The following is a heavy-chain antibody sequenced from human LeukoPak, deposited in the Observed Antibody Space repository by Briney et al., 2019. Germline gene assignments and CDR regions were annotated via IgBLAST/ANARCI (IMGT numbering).Heavy chain of an antibody. V-gene: IGHV3-9*01. CDR2: IGWNSGSI. D-gene: IGHD1-26*01. CDR1: GFIFNNYA. J-gene: IGHJ4*02. Sequence: QAGGSLRLSCAGSGFIFNNYAMHWVRQPPGKGLEWVSGIGWNSGSIDYADSVKGRFTISRDNAKNSLYLQMNSLRAEDTAIYYCARPDLNSGNYYSVAYWGQGTLVTVSS. CDR3: ARPDLNSGNYYSVAY.